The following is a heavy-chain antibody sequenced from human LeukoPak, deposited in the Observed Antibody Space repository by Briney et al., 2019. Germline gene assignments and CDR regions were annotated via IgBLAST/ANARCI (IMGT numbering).Heavy chain of an antibody. J-gene: IGHJ6*03. CDR2: IGTYGGDT. D-gene: IGHD2-2*01. CDR3: ARGGVVPAASSDYYYYYMDV. Sequence: ASVKVSCTATSRISWVRQAPGQGPEWMGWIGTYGGDTYYEQKFQGRITVTTDTSPSTVYMELRNLRSDDTAVYYCARGGVVPAASSDYYYYYMDVWGKGTTVTVSS. CDR1: TSR. V-gene: IGHV1-18*01.